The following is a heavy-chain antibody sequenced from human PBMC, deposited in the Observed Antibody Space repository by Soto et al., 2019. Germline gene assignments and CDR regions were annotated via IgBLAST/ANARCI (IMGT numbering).Heavy chain of an antibody. V-gene: IGHV3-9*01. Sequence: EVQLVESGGGVVQPGRSLRLSCAASGFTFDDYAMHWVRQAPGKGLEWVSGISWNSGSIGYADSVKGRFTISRDNDKNSLYLQMNSLRAEDTALYYCAKAGFWSGYYSLVDYWGQGTLVTVSS. CDR2: ISWNSGSI. CDR1: GFTFDDYA. CDR3: AKAGFWSGYYSLVDY. J-gene: IGHJ4*02. D-gene: IGHD3-3*01.